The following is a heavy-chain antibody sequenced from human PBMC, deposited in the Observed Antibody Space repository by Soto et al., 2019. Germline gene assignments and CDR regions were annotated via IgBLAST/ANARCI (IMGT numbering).Heavy chain of an antibody. V-gene: IGHV1-69*13. D-gene: IGHD2-2*01. CDR2: IIPIFGTA. CDR3: ARDLEYQLLDYYYYRMDV. J-gene: IGHJ6*02. CDR1: GGTFSSYA. Sequence: SVKVSCKASGGTFSSYAISRVRQAPGQGLEWMGGIIPIFGTANYAQKFQGRVTITADESTSTAYMELSSLRSEDTAVYYCARDLEYQLLDYYYYRMDVWGQGTTVTV.